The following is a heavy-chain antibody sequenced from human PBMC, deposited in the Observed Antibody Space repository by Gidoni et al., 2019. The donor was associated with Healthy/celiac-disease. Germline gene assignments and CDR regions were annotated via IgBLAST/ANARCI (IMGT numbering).Heavy chain of an antibody. J-gene: IGHJ4*02. CDR1: GVTFSSYA. D-gene: IGHD2-15*01. V-gene: IGHV1-69*01. CDR2: IIPIFGTA. Sequence: QVQLVQSGAEVKKPGSSVKVSCKASGVTFSSYAISWVRQAPGQGLEWMVGIIPIFGTANYAQKFQGRVTITADESTSTAYMELSSMRSEDTAVYYCASQYCSGGSCLFDYWGQGTLVTVSS. CDR3: ASQYCSGGSCLFDY.